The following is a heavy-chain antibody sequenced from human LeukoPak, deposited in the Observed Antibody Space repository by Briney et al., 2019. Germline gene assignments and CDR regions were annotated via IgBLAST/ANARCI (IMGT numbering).Heavy chain of an antibody. J-gene: IGHJ3*02. V-gene: IGHV3-23*01. Sequence: GASPRLSCAASGFTFSSYAMSWVRQAPGKGLEWVSGISGSGGSTYYADSVKGRFTISRDNSKNTLYLQMNSLRAEDTAVYYCAKGIVGAAGVFDIWGQGTMVIVSS. CDR1: GFTFSSYA. CDR2: ISGSGGST. CDR3: AKGIVGAAGVFDI. D-gene: IGHD1-26*01.